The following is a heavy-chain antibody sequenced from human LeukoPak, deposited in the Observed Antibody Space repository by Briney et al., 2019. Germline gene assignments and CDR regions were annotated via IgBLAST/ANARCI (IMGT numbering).Heavy chain of an antibody. CDR1: GYTFTSYG. CDR2: ISAYNGHT. J-gene: IGHJ5*02. Sequence: ASVKVSCKASGYTFTSYGITWVRQAPGQGPEWMGWISAYNGHTKYAQKFQGRLSLTRDMSTSTDYMELSSLRSEDTAVYYCARDNSVGDTAWWFDPWGQGTLVTVSS. D-gene: IGHD1-26*01. CDR3: ARDNSVGDTAWWFDP. V-gene: IGHV1-18*01.